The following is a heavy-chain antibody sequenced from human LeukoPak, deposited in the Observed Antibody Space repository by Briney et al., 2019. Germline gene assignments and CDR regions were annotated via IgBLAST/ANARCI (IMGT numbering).Heavy chain of an antibody. J-gene: IGHJ4*02. D-gene: IGHD6-19*01. Sequence: SETLSLTFTVSGGSISSYYWSWIRQPPGKGLEWIGYIYYSGSTNYNPSLKSRVTISVDTSKNQFSLKLSSVTAADTAVYYCATRGYSSGLYYFGYWGQGTLVTVSS. CDR2: IYYSGST. CDR3: ATRGYSSGLYYFGY. V-gene: IGHV4-59*08. CDR1: GGSISSYY.